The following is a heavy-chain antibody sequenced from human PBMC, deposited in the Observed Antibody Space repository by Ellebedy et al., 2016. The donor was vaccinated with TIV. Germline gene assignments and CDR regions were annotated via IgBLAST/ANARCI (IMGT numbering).Heavy chain of an antibody. CDR3: ARRGSYGDYAVHVNSWFDS. Sequence: GEFLKISCAASGFSFRSYWMSWVRQAPGKGLEWVANIYQDGSEKYYVDSVEGRFTISRDNAKNVLYLEMKSLRAEDTAVYYCARRGSYGDYAVHVNSWFDSWGQGTPVTVSP. V-gene: IGHV3-7*01. D-gene: IGHD4-17*01. CDR2: IYQDGSEK. CDR1: GFSFRSYW. J-gene: IGHJ5*01.